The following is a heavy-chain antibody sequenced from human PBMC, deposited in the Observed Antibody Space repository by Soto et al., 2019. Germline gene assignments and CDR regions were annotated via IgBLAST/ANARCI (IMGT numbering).Heavy chain of an antibody. CDR2: INHSGST. J-gene: IGHJ6*03. Sequence: SETLSLTCAVYGGSFSGYYWSWIRQPPGKGLEWIGEINHSGSTNYNPSLKSRVTISVDTSKNQFSLKLSSVTAADTAVYYCAKISGYCSGGSCRQTYYYYYYMDVWGKGTTVTVSS. V-gene: IGHV4-34*01. D-gene: IGHD2-15*01. CDR3: AKISGYCSGGSCRQTYYYYYYMDV. CDR1: GGSFSGYY.